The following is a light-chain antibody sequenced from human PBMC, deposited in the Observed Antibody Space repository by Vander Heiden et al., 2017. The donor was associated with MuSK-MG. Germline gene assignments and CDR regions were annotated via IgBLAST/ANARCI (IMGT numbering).Light chain of an antibody. CDR3: QQSYSTPYT. CDR2: AAS. J-gene: IGKJ3*01. CDR1: QSISSY. Sequence: DIQLTQSPSSLSASVGDRVTITCRASQSISSYLNWYQQKPGKAPKLLIYAASSLQSGVPSRLSGSGYGTDFTLASSSLQPEDFATYYCQQSYSTPYTFGPGTKVDIK. V-gene: IGKV1-39*01.